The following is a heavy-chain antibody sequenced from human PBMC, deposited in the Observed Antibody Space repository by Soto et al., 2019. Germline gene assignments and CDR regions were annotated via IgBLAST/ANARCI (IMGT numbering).Heavy chain of an antibody. CDR2: IYHSGST. J-gene: IGHJ3*02. CDR1: GGSISSGGYS. V-gene: IGHV4-30-2*01. CDR3: ARAELDYGGNFDAFDI. Sequence: SETLSLTCAVSGGSISSGGYSWSWIRQPPGKGLEWIGYIYHSGSTYYNPSLKSRVTISVDRSKNQSSLKLSSVTAADTAVYYCARAELDYGGNFDAFDIWGKGTMVTVS. D-gene: IGHD4-17*01.